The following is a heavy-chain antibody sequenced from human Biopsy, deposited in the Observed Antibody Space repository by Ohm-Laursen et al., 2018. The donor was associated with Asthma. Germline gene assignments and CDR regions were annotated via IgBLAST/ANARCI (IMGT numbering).Heavy chain of an antibody. V-gene: IGHV1-3*01. D-gene: IGHD3-9*01. CDR2: INAGNGNT. Sequence: SVKVSCKVSGYTFINYAIHWVRQAPGQRLEWMGWINAGNGNTKYSQEVQGRVTITRDTSASTAYMDLSSLRPEDTAVYYCARTYFDFLTGQVHDAFAMWGQGTMVTVSS. CDR3: ARTYFDFLTGQVHDAFAM. CDR1: GYTFINYA. J-gene: IGHJ3*02.